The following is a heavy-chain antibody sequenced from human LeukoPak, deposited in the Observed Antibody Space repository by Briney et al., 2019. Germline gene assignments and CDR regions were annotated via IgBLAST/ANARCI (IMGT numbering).Heavy chain of an antibody. J-gene: IGHJ6*04. CDR3: ARDPTNPRSDYHCYYLGMDV. CDR1: GYTFTGYY. V-gene: IGHV1-2*02. CDR2: FNPDSGDT. Sequence: ASVKVSCKASGYTFTGYYMHGVRQAPGQGLEWMAWFNPDSGDTKYAQKFQGRVTMTRDTSISTVYMELSRLMSDDTAVYYCARDPTNPRSDYHCYYLGMDVWGKRTTVTVSS. D-gene: IGHD4-17*01.